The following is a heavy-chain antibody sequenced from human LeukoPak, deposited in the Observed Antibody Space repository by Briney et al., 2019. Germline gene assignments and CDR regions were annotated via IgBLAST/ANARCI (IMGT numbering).Heavy chain of an antibody. CDR2: ISGSGEFT. V-gene: IGHV3-23*01. D-gene: IGHD5-12*01. Sequence: GGSLNLSFQASGLSFTSYAMTWFRKAPGKGLEWVSSISGSGEFTYYADSVKGRFTISRDNSKNTLFLQMSSLRADDTAVYYCAKRYSAYEDYWGQGTLVTVSS. CDR1: GLSFTSYA. CDR3: AKRYSAYEDY. J-gene: IGHJ4*02.